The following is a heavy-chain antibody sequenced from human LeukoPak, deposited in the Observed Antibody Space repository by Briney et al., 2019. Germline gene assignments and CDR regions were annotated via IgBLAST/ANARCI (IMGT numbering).Heavy chain of an antibody. V-gene: IGHV4-34*01. J-gene: IGHJ4*02. D-gene: IGHD2-2*01. Sequence: PSETLSLTCAVYGGSFSGYYWSWIRQPPGKGLEWIGEINHSGSTNYNPSLKSRVTISVDTSKNQFSLKLSSVTAADTAVYYCARGTGSGVPAAFWGQGTLVTVSS. CDR1: GGSFSGYY. CDR3: ARGTGSGVPAAF. CDR2: INHSGST.